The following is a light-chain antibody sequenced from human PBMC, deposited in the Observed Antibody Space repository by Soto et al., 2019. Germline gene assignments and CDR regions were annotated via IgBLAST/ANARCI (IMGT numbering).Light chain of an antibody. CDR2: EVS. CDR1: SSDVGGYNY. CDR3: SSYTSSSTLV. V-gene: IGLV2-14*01. J-gene: IGLJ2*01. Sequence: QSALTQPASVSGSPGQSITISCTGTSSDVGGYNYVSWYQQHPGKAPKLMIYEVSNRPSGVSNRFSGPKSGNTASLTISGLQAEDEADYYCSSYTSSSTLVFGGGTQLTV.